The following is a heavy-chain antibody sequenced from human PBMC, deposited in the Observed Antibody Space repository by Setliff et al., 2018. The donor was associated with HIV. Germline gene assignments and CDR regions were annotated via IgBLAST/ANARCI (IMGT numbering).Heavy chain of an antibody. Sequence: ASVKVSCKASGYTFTNYAIHWMRQAPGQRLEWMGWINPGNGNTKYSQKFQGRVTITRDTSATTAYMELSSLRSEDTAIFYCAREPIGGDDAFDIWGQGTMVT. V-gene: IGHV1-3*01. D-gene: IGHD2-21*02. CDR3: AREPIGGDDAFDI. CDR2: INPGNGNT. J-gene: IGHJ3*02. CDR1: GYTFTNYA.